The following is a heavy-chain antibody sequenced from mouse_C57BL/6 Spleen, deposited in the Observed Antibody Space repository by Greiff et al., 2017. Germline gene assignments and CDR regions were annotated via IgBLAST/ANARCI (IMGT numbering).Heavy chain of an antibody. CDR3: AMGALYAMDY. J-gene: IGHJ4*01. D-gene: IGHD3-1*01. Sequence: VQLQQSGPELVKPGASVKISCKASGYTFTDYYMNWVKQSHGKSLEWIGDINPNNGGTSYNQKFKGKATLTVDKSSSTAYMEFRSLTSEDSAVYYCAMGALYAMDYWGQGTSVTVSS. CDR2: INPNNGGT. CDR1: GYTFTDYY. V-gene: IGHV1-26*01.